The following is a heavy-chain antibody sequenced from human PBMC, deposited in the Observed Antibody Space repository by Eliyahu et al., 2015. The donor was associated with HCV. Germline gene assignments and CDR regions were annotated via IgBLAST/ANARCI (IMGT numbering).Heavy chain of an antibody. CDR1: GFTFRSSW. CDR2: INGDGSTK. CDR3: TRDKVCNTFDI. J-gene: IGHJ3*02. D-gene: IGHD2-8*01. V-gene: IGHV3-7*04. Sequence: EVQLVESGGGLVQAGGSLXLSCAASGFTFRSSWMTWVRQAPGKGLEWLTNINGDGSTKNYVESVKGRFIISRDNAKNILYLQINGLRVEDTAVYYCTRDKVCNTFDIWGQGTVVTVSS.